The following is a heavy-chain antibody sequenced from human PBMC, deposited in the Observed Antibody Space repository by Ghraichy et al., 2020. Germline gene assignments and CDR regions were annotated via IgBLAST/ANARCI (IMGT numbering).Heavy chain of an antibody. J-gene: IGHJ3*02. CDR2: ISGSGSST. Sequence: LSLTCAASGFTISNYAMSWVRQAPGKGLEWASNISGSGSSTYYADSVKGRFTISRDNSKNTLYLQMNSLRAEDTAVYYCAKDRAQVTIFGVVTYDAFDIWGQGTMVIVSS. CDR3: AKDRAQVTIFGVVTYDAFDI. CDR1: GFTISNYA. V-gene: IGHV3-23*01. D-gene: IGHD3-3*01.